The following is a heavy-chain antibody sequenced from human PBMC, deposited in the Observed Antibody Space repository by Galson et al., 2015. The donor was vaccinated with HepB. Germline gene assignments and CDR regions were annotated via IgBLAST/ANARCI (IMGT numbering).Heavy chain of an antibody. Sequence: SLRLSCAASGFTFSSYSMNWVRQAPGKGLEWVSYISSSSSTIYYADSVKGRFTISRDNAKNSLYLQMNSLRDEDTAVYYCAREEYSYGPAPYYYYGMDVWGQGTTVTVSS. CDR2: ISSSSSTI. CDR1: GFTFSSYS. J-gene: IGHJ6*02. CDR3: AREEYSYGPAPYYYYGMDV. V-gene: IGHV3-48*02. D-gene: IGHD5-18*01.